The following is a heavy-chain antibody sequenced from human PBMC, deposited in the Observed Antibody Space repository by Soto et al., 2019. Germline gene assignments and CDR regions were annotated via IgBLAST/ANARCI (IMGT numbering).Heavy chain of an antibody. J-gene: IGHJ4*02. CDR1: GYTFTGYY. CDR2: INPNSGGT. CDR3: ARVGLNSGTGFDY. Sequence: ASVKVSCKASGYTFTGYYMHWVRQAPGQGLEWMGWINPNSGGTNYAQKFQGWVTMTRDTSISTAYMELSRLRSDDTAVYYCARVGLNSGTGFDYWGQGTLVTGSS. D-gene: IGHD1-20*01. V-gene: IGHV1-2*04.